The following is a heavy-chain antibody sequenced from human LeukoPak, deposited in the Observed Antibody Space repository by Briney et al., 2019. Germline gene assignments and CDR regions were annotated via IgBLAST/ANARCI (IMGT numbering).Heavy chain of an antibody. V-gene: IGHV3-9*01. D-gene: IGHD1-7*01. CDR3: AKSWNYVDTFDY. J-gene: IGHJ4*02. Sequence: PGRSLRLSCAASGFTFDDYAMHWVRQAPGKGLEWVSCISWNSGSIGYADSVKGRFTISKDNAKNSLYLQMNSLRAEDTALYYCAKSWNYVDTFDYWGQGTLVTVSS. CDR2: ISWNSGSI. CDR1: GFTFDDYA.